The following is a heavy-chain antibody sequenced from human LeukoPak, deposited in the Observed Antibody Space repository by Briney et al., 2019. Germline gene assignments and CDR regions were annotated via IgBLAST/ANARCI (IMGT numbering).Heavy chain of an antibody. V-gene: IGHV5-51*01. Sequence: GESLKISCKGSGYTFTNYWIGWVRQMPGKGLEWMGIIYPGDSDTRYSPSFQGQVTISADKSISTAYLQWISLKASDTAIYYCARLSHGGTYYYYGMDVWGHGTTVTVSS. CDR1: GYTFTNYW. CDR2: IYPGDSDT. J-gene: IGHJ6*02. CDR3: ARLSHGGTYYYYGMDV.